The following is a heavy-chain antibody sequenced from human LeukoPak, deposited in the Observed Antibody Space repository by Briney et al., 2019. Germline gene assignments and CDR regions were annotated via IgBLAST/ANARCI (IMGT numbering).Heavy chain of an antibody. CDR1: GFTFSSYG. Sequence: GGSLRLSCAASGFTFSSYGMHWVRQAPGKGLEWVAVISYDGSNKYYADSVKGRFTISRDNSKNTLYLQMNSLRAEDTAVYYCATGYYYDSSGYYSTFDYWGQGTLVTVSS. J-gene: IGHJ4*02. V-gene: IGHV3-30*03. CDR2: ISYDGSNK. CDR3: ATGYYYDSSGYYSTFDY. D-gene: IGHD3-22*01.